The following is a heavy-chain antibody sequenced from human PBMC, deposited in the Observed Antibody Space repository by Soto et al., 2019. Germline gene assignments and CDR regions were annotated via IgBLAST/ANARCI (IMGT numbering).Heavy chain of an antibody. CDR1: GFTFSSYS. CDR2: ISSSSSYI. J-gene: IGHJ6*02. CDR3: XXXXXXXXXXXXXXXXXXXXXX. V-gene: IGHV3-21*01. Sequence: EVQLVESGGGLVKPGGSLRLSCAASGFTFSSYSMNWVRQAPGKGLEWVSSISSSSSYIYYADSVKGRFTISRDNAKXXXXXXXXXXXXXXXXXXXXXXXXXXXXXXXXXXXXXXXXXXWGQGTTVTVSS.